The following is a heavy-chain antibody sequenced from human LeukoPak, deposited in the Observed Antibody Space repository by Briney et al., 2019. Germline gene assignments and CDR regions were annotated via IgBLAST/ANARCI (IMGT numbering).Heavy chain of an antibody. CDR1: GFTFAGYA. CDR3: AKDFRHSSTADSGSDLPLDY. Sequence: GGSLRLSCTASGFTFAGYAMSWVRQAPGKGLEWVSSIQGIDSTTYHADSAKGRFTVSRDNSKNTLYLQMNSLRVEDTAVYYCAKDFRHSSTADSGSDLPLDYWGQGTLVSVSS. J-gene: IGHJ4*02. CDR2: IQGIDSTT. D-gene: IGHD1-26*01. V-gene: IGHV3-23*01.